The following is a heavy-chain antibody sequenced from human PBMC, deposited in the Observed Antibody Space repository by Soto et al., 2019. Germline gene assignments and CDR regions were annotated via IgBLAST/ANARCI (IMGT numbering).Heavy chain of an antibody. D-gene: IGHD3-9*01. V-gene: IGHV1-69*13. Sequence: SVKVSCKASGGTFSSYAISWVLQAPGQGLEWMGGIIPIFGTANYAQKFQGRVTITADESTSTAYMELSSLRSEDTAVYYCAREDDIVTGYTLYGMDVWGQGTTVTVSS. CDR1: GGTFSSYA. CDR3: AREDDIVTGYTLYGMDV. J-gene: IGHJ6*02. CDR2: IIPIFGTA.